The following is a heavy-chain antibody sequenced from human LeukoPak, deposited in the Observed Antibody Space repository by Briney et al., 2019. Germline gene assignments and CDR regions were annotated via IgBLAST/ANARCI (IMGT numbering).Heavy chain of an antibody. CDR3: AKDSGGTYFYYYYYMDV. Sequence: SGGSLRLSCAASGFTFSSYAMSWVRQAPGKGLEWVSAISGSGGSTYYADSVKGRFTISRDNSKNTLYLQMNSLRAEDTAVYYCAKDSGGTYFYYYYYMDVWGKGTTVTVSS. CDR1: GFTFSSYA. D-gene: IGHD1-26*01. V-gene: IGHV3-23*01. CDR2: ISGSGGST. J-gene: IGHJ6*03.